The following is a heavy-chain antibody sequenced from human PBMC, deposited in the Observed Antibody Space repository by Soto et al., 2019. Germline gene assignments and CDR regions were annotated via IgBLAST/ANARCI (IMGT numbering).Heavy chain of an antibody. Sequence: QVQVQQWGAGLLKPSETLSLTCAVYGESFSGNYWNWIRQPPGKGLEWIGEINHSGSTIYNPSLKSRVTISLDTSNKQFSRKLSSVTAADTAVYYCGRGRCGGDFRGEYWGQGTLVAVSS. V-gene: IGHV4-34*01. CDR2: INHSGST. J-gene: IGHJ4*02. D-gene: IGHD2-21*02. CDR1: GESFSGNY. CDR3: GRGRCGGDFRGEY.